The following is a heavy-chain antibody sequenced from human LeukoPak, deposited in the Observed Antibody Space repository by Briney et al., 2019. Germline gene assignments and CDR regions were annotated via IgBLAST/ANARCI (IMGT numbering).Heavy chain of an antibody. CDR3: ARLRGGPACY. CDR2: IRYEGSNK. V-gene: IGHV3-30*02. D-gene: IGHD2-2*01. Sequence: GGSRRLSCAASGFTFSRYGMHWVRQAPGKGREWVAFIRYEGSNKYYADSVKGRFTISRDNSKNTLYLQMNSLRDEDTAVYYCARLRGGPACYWGQGTLVTVSS. J-gene: IGHJ4*02. CDR1: GFTFSRYG.